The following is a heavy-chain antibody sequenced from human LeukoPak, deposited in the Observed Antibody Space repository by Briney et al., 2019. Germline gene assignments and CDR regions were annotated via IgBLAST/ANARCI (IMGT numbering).Heavy chain of an antibody. CDR3: ATQWELELLFDY. D-gene: IGHD1-7*01. Sequence: PGGSLRLSCAASGFTFSSYAMSWVRQAPGKGLEWVSAISGSGGSTYYADSVKGRFTISRDNSKNTLYPQMNSLRAEDTAVYYCATQWELELLFDYWGQGTLVTVSS. CDR2: ISGSGGST. J-gene: IGHJ4*02. CDR1: GFTFSSYA. V-gene: IGHV3-23*01.